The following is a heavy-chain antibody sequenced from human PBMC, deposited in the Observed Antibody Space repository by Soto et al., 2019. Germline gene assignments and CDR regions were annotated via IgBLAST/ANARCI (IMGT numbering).Heavy chain of an antibody. J-gene: IGHJ4*02. Sequence: QVQLVQSGAEVKKPGSSVNVSCKASGGTFSIYAISWLRQAPGHGLEWMGGIIPIFGTANYAQKFQGRVTITADESTITAYMEMSSLRSEDTDVYYFARKEYYYDSSGYHAFDYWGQGTLVTVAS. CDR2: IIPIFGTA. D-gene: IGHD3-22*01. CDR3: ARKEYYYDSSGYHAFDY. V-gene: IGHV1-69*01. CDR1: GGTFSIYA.